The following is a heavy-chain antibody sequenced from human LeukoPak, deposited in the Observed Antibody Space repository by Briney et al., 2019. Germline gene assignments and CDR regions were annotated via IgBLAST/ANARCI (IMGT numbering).Heavy chain of an antibody. V-gene: IGHV4-61*02. J-gene: IGHJ4*02. Sequence: SETLSLTCTVSGGSISSGSYYWSWIRQPAGKGLEWIGRIYTSGSTNYNPSLKSRVTTSVDTSKNQFSLKLSSVTAADTAVYYCARDASGSYLGFDYWGQGTLVTVSS. D-gene: IGHD1-26*01. CDR1: GGSISSGSYY. CDR2: IYTSGST. CDR3: ARDASGSYLGFDY.